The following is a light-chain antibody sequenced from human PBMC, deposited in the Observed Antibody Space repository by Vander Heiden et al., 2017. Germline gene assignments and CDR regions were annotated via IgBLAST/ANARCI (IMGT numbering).Light chain of an antibody. CDR2: DDS. CDR1: NIGSKS. J-gene: IGLJ1*01. Sequence: SSVLTQPPSVSAAPGQTARMTCGGNNIGSKSVHWYQQRPGQAPVLVVYDDSDRPSGIPERFSGSNSGNTATLTISRVEAGDEADYYCQVWDSSSDHPGYVFGTGTKVTVL. CDR3: QVWDSSSDHPGYV. V-gene: IGLV3-21*02.